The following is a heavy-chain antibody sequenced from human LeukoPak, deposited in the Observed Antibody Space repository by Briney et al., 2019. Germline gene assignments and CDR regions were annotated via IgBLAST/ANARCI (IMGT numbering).Heavy chain of an antibody. Sequence: KAGRSLRLSCAASGFTFSGYCMNWGRQAPGESLECVSSISTTSDYIHYADSLKGRVANSRDNARNSLYLQMNSLRAEDTAVYYCTRGGIYSQGFDYWGQGSLVTVSS. V-gene: IGHV3-21*01. CDR3: TRGGIYSQGFDY. J-gene: IGHJ4*02. D-gene: IGHD6-13*01. CDR1: GFTFSGYC. CDR2: ISTTSDYI.